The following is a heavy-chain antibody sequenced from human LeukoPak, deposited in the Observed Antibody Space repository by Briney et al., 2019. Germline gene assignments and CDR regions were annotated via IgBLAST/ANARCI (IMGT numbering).Heavy chain of an antibody. V-gene: IGHV4-34*01. CDR2: INHSGNT. CDR1: GASVSDGNYY. Sequence: SETLSLTCSVSGASVSDGNYYWSWIRQAPGKGLEWIGEINHSGNTNYNPSLKSRVTISLDTSKNQFSLKLNSVTAADTAVYYCVTEPGYCTGGRCYGGWFDPWGQGTLVTVSS. CDR3: VTEPGYCTGGRCYGGWFDP. D-gene: IGHD2-15*01. J-gene: IGHJ5*02.